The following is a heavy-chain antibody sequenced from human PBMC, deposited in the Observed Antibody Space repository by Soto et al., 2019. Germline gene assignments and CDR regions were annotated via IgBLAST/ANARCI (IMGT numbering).Heavy chain of an antibody. D-gene: IGHD6-6*01. CDR2: FIPIFGTT. Sequence: SVKVSCKASRGSFSNYAISWVRQAPGQGLEWMGGFIPIFGTTKYAPSFQDRVTITAHESTNTAYMEMSSLRSEDTAVYYCARSIGSSSFYFDFWGPGTLVTVSS. V-gene: IGHV1-69*13. J-gene: IGHJ4*02. CDR3: ARSIGSSSFYFDF. CDR1: RGSFSNYA.